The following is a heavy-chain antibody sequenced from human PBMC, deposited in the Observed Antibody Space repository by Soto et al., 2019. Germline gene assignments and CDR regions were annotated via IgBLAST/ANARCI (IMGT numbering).Heavy chain of an antibody. V-gene: IGHV3-74*01. CDR3: TRGGGGSLDY. J-gene: IGHJ4*02. CDR1: GFTFGNYW. Sequence: EVQLVESGGGLVQPGGSLRLSCAASGFTFGNYWMHWVRQAPGKGLVWVSHINTDGSTTTYADSVKGRFTISRDNAKKTLYLQMTSLRAEDTAVYYCTRGGGGSLDYWARERWSPSPQ. CDR2: INTDGSTT. D-gene: IGHD1-26*01.